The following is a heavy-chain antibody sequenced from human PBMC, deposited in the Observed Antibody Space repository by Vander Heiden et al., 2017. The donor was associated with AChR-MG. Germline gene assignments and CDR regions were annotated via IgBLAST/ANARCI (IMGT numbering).Heavy chain of an antibody. V-gene: IGHV3-30*18. CDR3: AKDPRPRVNPGEYPVFDP. J-gene: IGHJ5*02. Sequence: GFTFSSYGMHWVRQAPGKGLEWVAVISYDGSNKYYADSVKGRVTISRDNSKNTLYLQMNSLRAEDTAVYYCAKDPRPRVNPGEYPVFDPWGQGTLVTVSS. CDR2: ISYDGSNK. D-gene: IGHD2-2*01. CDR1: GFTFSSYG.